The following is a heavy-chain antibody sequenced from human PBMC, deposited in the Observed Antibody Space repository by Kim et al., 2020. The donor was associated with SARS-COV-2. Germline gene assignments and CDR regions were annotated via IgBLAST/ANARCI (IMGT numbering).Heavy chain of an antibody. D-gene: IGHD3-10*01. Sequence: GGSLRLSCSASGFTFSSYGMHWVRQAPGKGLECVAVISYDGTNKYYADSVRGRFTISRDNSKNTLNLQMNSLRAEDTAVYYCARPRSGNYLYYFDYWGQG. V-gene: IGHV3-33*05. CDR2: ISYDGTNK. CDR3: ARPRSGNYLYYFDY. CDR1: GFTFSSYG. J-gene: IGHJ4*02.